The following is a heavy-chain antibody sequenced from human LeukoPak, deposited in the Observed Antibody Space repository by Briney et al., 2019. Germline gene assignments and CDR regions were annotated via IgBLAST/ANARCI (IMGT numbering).Heavy chain of an antibody. V-gene: IGHV3-23*01. CDR2: ISGSAGNT. J-gene: IGHJ4*02. CDR3: AKQGFGC. Sequence: GGSLRLSCTASGFTLSSYAMSWVRQAPGEGLEWVSTISGSAGNTNYAEAVKGRFTISRDNSKNTMYLQMNSLRAEDTAVYYCAKQGFGCWGQGTLVTVSS. CDR1: GFTLSSYA.